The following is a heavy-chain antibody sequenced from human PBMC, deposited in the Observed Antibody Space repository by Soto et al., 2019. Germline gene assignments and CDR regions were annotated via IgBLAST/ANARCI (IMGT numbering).Heavy chain of an antibody. J-gene: IGHJ3*02. D-gene: IGHD1-26*01. CDR2: ISSSGSTI. CDR3: ATDRGGSYSDAFDI. Sequence: EVQLVESGGGLVQPGGSLRLSCAASGFTFSSYEMNWVRQAPGKGLEWVSYISSSGSTIYYAASVKGRFTISRDNAKNSLYLQMNSLRAEDTAGYYCATDRGGSYSDAFDIWGQGTMVTVPS. CDR1: GFTFSSYE. V-gene: IGHV3-48*03.